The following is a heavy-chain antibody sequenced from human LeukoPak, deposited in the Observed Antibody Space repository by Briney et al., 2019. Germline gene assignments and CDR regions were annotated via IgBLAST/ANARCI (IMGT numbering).Heavy chain of an antibody. CDR1: GYTFTSYG. J-gene: IGHJ4*02. Sequence: ASVKVSCKASGYTFTSYGISWVRQAPGQGLEWMGWISAYNGNTNYAQKPQGRVTMTTDTSTSTAYMELRSLRSDDTAVYYCARGHYDILTGYPYYFDYWGQGTLVTVSS. CDR2: ISAYNGNT. D-gene: IGHD3-9*01. CDR3: ARGHYDILTGYPYYFDY. V-gene: IGHV1-18*01.